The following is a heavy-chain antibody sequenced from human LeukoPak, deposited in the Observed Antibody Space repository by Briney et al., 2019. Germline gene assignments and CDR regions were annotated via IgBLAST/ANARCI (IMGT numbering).Heavy chain of an antibody. Sequence: GGSLRLSCAASGFTVSSNYMSWVRQAPGKGLEWVSVIYSGGSTYYADSVKGRFTISRDNSKNTLYLQMNSPRAEDTAVYYCARGARFGELESYYFDYWGQGALVTVSS. CDR3: ARGARFGELESYYFDY. CDR1: GFTVSSNY. V-gene: IGHV3-66*01. CDR2: IYSGGST. J-gene: IGHJ4*02. D-gene: IGHD3-10*01.